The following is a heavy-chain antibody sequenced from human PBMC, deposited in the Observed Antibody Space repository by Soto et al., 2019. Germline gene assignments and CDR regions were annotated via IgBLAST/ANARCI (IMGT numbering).Heavy chain of an antibody. Sequence: GGSLRLSCAASGFTFSSYAMSWVRQAPGKGLEWVSAISGSGGSTYYADSVKGRFTISRDTSKNTLYLQMNSLRAEDTAVYYCAKDPGRSGTEYWGQGTLVTVSS. CDR1: GFTFSSYA. D-gene: IGHD6-25*01. CDR3: AKDPGRSGTEY. CDR2: ISGSGGST. V-gene: IGHV3-23*01. J-gene: IGHJ4*02.